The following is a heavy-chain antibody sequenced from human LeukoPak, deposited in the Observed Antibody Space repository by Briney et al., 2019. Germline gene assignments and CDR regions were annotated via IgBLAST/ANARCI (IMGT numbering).Heavy chain of an antibody. D-gene: IGHD6-13*01. CDR3: ARGFIDKSSWYYYFYMDV. V-gene: IGHV3-21*01. Sequence: GGSLRLSCAASGFSFSNYNMNWVRQAPGKGLEWVSSILGGSDDTYYAESVKGRFTISRDNAKNSLYLQMNSLRGEDTAVYFCARGFIDKSSWYYYFYMDVWGKGTTVTVSS. CDR1: GFSFSNYN. J-gene: IGHJ6*03. CDR2: ILGGSDDT.